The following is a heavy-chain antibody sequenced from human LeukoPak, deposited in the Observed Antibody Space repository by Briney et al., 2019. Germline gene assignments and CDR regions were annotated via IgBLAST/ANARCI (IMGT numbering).Heavy chain of an antibody. V-gene: IGHV1-18*01. D-gene: IGHD3-22*01. J-gene: IGHJ4*02. Sequence: ASVKVSCKASGYTFTSYGISWVRQAPGQGLEWMGWISAYNGNTNYAQKLQGRVTMTTDTSTSTAYMELRSLRSDDTAVYYCARDGAYYYDSSGYYWPDYWGQGILVTVSS. CDR2: ISAYNGNT. CDR1: GYTFTSYG. CDR3: ARDGAYYYDSSGYYWPDY.